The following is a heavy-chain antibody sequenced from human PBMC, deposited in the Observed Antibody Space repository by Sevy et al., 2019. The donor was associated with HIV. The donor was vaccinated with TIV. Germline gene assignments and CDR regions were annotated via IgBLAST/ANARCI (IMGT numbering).Heavy chain of an antibody. CDR2: IGSSGTYI. V-gene: IGHV3-21*01. D-gene: IGHD6-19*01. J-gene: IGHJ4*02. CDR1: GFTFSTYS. Sequence: GGSLRLSCAASGFTFSTYSINWVRQAPGKGLEWVSTIGSSGTYIYYAGSVTGRFTISRDNAQNSLYLQMDSLRAEDTAIYYCTRTTISGWYYFDSWGQGTLVTVSS. CDR3: TRTTISGWYYFDS.